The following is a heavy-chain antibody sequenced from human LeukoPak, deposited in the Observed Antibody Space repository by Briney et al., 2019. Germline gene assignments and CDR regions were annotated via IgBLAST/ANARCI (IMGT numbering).Heavy chain of an antibody. CDR2: IYENGGTT. CDR1: VFTFRSHS. Sequence: GGSLRLSCVGSVFTFRSHSMRWVRQAPEKGREFVSGIYENGGTTYYADSVKGRFSISRDNSKNTLYLQMDSLRGEDTAVYYCAKDFRIGYSAHFDYWGQGALVTVSS. D-gene: IGHD2-21*01. V-gene: IGHV3-23*01. J-gene: IGHJ4*02. CDR3: AKDFRIGYSAHFDY.